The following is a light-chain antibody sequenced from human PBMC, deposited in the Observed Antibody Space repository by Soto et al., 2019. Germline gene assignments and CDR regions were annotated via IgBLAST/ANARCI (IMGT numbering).Light chain of an antibody. CDR1: QSVSSSY. Sequence: EIVLTQSPGTLSLSPAERATLSCRASQSVSSSYLAWYQQKPGQAPRLLIYAASSRATGIPDRFSGSGSGTDFTLTISRLEPEDFAVYYCQQYGSSPKTFGQGTKVEIK. J-gene: IGKJ1*01. CDR2: AAS. CDR3: QQYGSSPKT. V-gene: IGKV3-20*01.